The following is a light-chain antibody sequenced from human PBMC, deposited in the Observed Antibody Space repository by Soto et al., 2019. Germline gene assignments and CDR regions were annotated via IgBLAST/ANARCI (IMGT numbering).Light chain of an antibody. CDR1: QDISNY. V-gene: IGKV1-33*01. CDR3: QQYYNLFT. CDR2: DAS. Sequence: DIQMTQSPSSLSASVGDRVTITCQASQDISNYLNWYQQKPGKAPKLLIYDASNLETGVPSRFSGSGSGTDFTFTISSLQPEDIETYYCQQYYNLFTFGPGTKVDIK. J-gene: IGKJ3*01.